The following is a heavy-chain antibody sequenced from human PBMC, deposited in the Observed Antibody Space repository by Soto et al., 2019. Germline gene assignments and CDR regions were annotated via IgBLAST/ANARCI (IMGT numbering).Heavy chain of an antibody. D-gene: IGHD2-21*02. CDR2: IYYSGRT. CDR1: GDSISSSSYD. Sequence: SETLSLTCTVPGDSISSSSYDWGWIRQPPGKGLEWIGSIYYSGRTYYNPSFKSRVTISIDTSKNQFSLKLSSVTATDTAVYYCARQRTTVVTQAYFDHWGQGALVTVSS. V-gene: IGHV4-39*01. CDR3: ARQRTTVVTQAYFDH. J-gene: IGHJ4*02.